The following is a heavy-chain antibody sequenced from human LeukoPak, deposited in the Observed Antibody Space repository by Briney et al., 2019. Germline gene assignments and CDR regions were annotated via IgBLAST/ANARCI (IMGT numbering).Heavy chain of an antibody. D-gene: IGHD2-8*01. CDR1: GFIVGNNY. Sequence: GGSLRLSCAASGFIVGNNYMNWVRQAPGKGLEWVSLIFSHGETSYADSVKGRSTISRDNSKNTLYLQMNGLRVEDTAVYYCARDPPAVSINTYAWGQGTLVTVSS. V-gene: IGHV3-66*01. CDR2: IFSHGET. CDR3: ARDPPAVSINTYA. J-gene: IGHJ4*02.